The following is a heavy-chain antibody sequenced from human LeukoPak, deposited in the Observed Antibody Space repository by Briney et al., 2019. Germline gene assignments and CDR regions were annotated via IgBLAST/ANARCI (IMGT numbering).Heavy chain of an antibody. CDR3: AREWARSGTGSIDCPY. V-gene: IGHV1-46*01. D-gene: IGHD3-10*01. J-gene: IGHJ4*02. CDR2: INTSGGST. CDR1: GYTFIRYY. Sequence: ASVKVSCKASGYTFIRYYVHWVRQAPGQGLEWVGMINTSGGSTSYAQKFQGRVTVTSDTSTTTVYMELSGLRPHDTAVYYCAREWARSGTGSIDCPYWGQGTLVTDSS.